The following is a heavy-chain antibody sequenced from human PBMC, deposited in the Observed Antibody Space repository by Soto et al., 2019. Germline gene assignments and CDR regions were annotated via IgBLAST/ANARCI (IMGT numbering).Heavy chain of an antibody. CDR2: ISFDGTNK. CDR3: ARDESPHRNPSWFDP. J-gene: IGHJ5*02. V-gene: IGHV3-30*03. CDR1: GFSFSNTG. Sequence: QVQLVESGGGVVQPGGSLRLSCAASGFSFSNTGMHWVRQAPGKGLEWGAVISFDGTNKNYGDSVKGRFSISRDNSKNFLYLQMNSLRGEDTAVYYCARDESPHRNPSWFDPWGQGTRVTVSS.